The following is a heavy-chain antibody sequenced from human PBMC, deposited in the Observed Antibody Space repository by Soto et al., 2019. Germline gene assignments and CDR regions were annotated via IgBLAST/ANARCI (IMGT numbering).Heavy chain of an antibody. V-gene: IGHV3-33*08. D-gene: IGHD3-22*01. CDR2: IWYDGNSK. CDR3: ARENYYDTSGLDL. J-gene: IGHJ5*02. CDR1: GFTFSTYA. Sequence: GGSLRLSCAASGFTFSTYAMNWVRQAPGKGLEWVAGIWYDGNSKYYEDSVKGRFTISRDNSKNILYLEMNSLRGDDTAVYYCARENYYDTSGLDLWGQGTLVTVSS.